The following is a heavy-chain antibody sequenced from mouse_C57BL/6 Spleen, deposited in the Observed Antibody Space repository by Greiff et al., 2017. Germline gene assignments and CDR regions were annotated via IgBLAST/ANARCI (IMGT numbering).Heavy chain of an antibody. CDR1: GYSITSGYD. CDR3: ARVYYYGSSDWYFEV. CDR2: ISYSGST. Sequence: VQLQQSGPGMVKPSQSLSLTCTVTGYSITSGYDWHWIRHFPGNKLEWMRYISYSGSTNYNPSLKSRISITHDTSKNHFFLKLNSVTTEDTATYDCARVYYYGSSDWYFEVWGTGTTVTVSS. J-gene: IGHJ1*03. V-gene: IGHV3-1*01. D-gene: IGHD1-1*01.